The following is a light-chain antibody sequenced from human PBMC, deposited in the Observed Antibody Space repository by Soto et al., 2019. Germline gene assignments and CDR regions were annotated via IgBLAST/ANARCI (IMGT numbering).Light chain of an antibody. Sequence: QSVLTQPPSLSAAPGQKVTISCSGSSSNIGRNSVSWYQHLPGTAPKLLIYDNDKRPSGIPDRFSGSKSGTSATLGITGLKTGDEADYYCGAWDNSLTVVVFGGGTKLTVL. V-gene: IGLV1-51*01. J-gene: IGLJ2*01. CDR1: SSNIGRNS. CDR2: DND. CDR3: GAWDNSLTVVV.